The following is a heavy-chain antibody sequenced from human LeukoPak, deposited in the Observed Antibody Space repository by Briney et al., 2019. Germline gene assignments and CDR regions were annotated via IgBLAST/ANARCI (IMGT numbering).Heavy chain of an antibody. CDR1: GFTFSSYW. J-gene: IGHJ3*02. V-gene: IGHV3-7*01. CDR3: ARDVTDGSDAFDI. D-gene: IGHD5-24*01. Sequence: GGSLRLSCAASGFTFSSYWMSWVRQAPGKGLEWVANIKQDGSEKYYVDSVKGRFTISRDNAKNSLYLQMNSLRAEDTAVYYCARDVTDGSDAFDIRGQGTMVTVSS. CDR2: IKQDGSEK.